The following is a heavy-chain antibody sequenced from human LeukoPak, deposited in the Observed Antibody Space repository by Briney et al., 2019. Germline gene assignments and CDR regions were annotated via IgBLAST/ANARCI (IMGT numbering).Heavy chain of an antibody. CDR3: ASLDTAMVLTDY. Sequence: ASVEVSCKASGYTFTGYYIHWVRQAPGQGLEWMGWINPNSGTNYAQKFQGRVTMTRDTSISTVYMELSRLRSDDTAVYYCASLDTAMVLTDYWGQGTLVTVSS. J-gene: IGHJ4*02. V-gene: IGHV1-2*02. D-gene: IGHD5-18*01. CDR2: INPNSGT. CDR1: GYTFTGYY.